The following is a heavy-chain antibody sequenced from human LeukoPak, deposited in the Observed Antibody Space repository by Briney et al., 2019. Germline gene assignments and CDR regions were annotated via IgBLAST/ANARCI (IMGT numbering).Heavy chain of an antibody. Sequence: GGSLRLSCAASGFTFTDHVMHWVREAPGKGLEWVALIWYDAGRRYFADSVKGRFTISTDNSKDTLFLQINSLRAEDTAVYYCAREGSVDFNLWGQGTIVTVSS. J-gene: IGHJ3*01. CDR1: GFTFTDHV. CDR3: AREGSVDFNL. V-gene: IGHV3-30*02. CDR2: IWYDAGRR.